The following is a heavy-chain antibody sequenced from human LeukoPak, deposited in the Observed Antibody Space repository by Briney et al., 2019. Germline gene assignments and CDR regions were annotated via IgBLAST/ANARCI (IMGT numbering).Heavy chain of an antibody. Sequence: SETLSLTCTVSGGSSSSGSYYWSWIRQPAGKGLEWIGRIYTSGSTNYNPSLKSRVTISVDTSKNQFSLKLSSVTAADTAVYYCAREIVVVVAATRTRGTIIDYWGQGTLVTVSS. D-gene: IGHD2-15*01. CDR2: IYTSGST. CDR1: GGSSSSGSYY. J-gene: IGHJ4*02. V-gene: IGHV4-61*02. CDR3: AREIVVVVAATRTRGTIIDY.